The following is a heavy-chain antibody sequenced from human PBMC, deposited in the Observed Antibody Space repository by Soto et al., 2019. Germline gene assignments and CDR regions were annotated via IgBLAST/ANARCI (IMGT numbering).Heavy chain of an antibody. J-gene: IGHJ4*02. V-gene: IGHV3-7*01. D-gene: IGHD3-16*02. CDR2: IKQDGSEK. Sequence: PGGSLRLSCAASGFTFSTYWMTWVRQAPGKGLEWVANIKQDGSEKYYADSVKGRFTISRDNAKNSMYLQMSSLRAEDTALYYCARNRYSDYWGQGTLVTVSS. CDR3: ARNRYSDY. CDR1: GFTFSTYW.